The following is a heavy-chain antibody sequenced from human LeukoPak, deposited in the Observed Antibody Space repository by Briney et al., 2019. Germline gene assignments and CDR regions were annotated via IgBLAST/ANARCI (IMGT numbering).Heavy chain of an antibody. CDR3: ARDDLGYCSSTSCSYYYYYYMDV. J-gene: IGHJ6*03. CDR2: IYHSGST. D-gene: IGHD2-2*01. Sequence: SGTLSLTCAVSGGSISSSNWWSWVRQPPGKGLEWIGEIYHSGSTNYNPSLKSRVTISVDKSKNQCSLKLSSVTAADTAVYYCARDDLGYCSSTSCSYYYYYYMDVWGKGTTVTVSS. V-gene: IGHV4-4*02. CDR1: GGSISSSNW.